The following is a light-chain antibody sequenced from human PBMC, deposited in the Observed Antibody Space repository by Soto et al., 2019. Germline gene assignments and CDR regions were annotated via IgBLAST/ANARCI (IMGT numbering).Light chain of an antibody. J-gene: IGKJ2*02. CDR2: TAS. V-gene: IGKV1-39*01. CDR3: QQSYSTPRT. Sequence: DIQMTQSPSSLSVSVGDRVTITCRASQSIVSYLNWYQQKLGKAPKPLIYTASNLQRGVSSRFSGSGSGTDFTLTISNLQPEDFATYYCQQSYSTPRTFGQGTKLEIK. CDR1: QSIVSY.